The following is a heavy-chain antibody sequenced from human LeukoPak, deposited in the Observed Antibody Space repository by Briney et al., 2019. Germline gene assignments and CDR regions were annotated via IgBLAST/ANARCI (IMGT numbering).Heavy chain of an antibody. CDR1: GGPISSYY. Sequence: PPETLSLTCTVSGGPISSYYWSWIRQPPGKGLEWIGSIYYTGSTYYSPSLKSRVTISVDTSKNQFSLKLSSVTAADTAVYYCARLVSLSSGWSIPFDYWGQGTLVTVSS. CDR3: ARLVSLSSGWSIPFDY. V-gene: IGHV4-59*05. J-gene: IGHJ4*02. D-gene: IGHD6-19*01. CDR2: IYYTGST.